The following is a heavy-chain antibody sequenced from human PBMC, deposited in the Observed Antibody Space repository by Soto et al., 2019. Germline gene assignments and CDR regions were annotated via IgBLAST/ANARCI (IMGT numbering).Heavy chain of an antibody. CDR2: ISYDGNNK. V-gene: IGHV3-30-3*01. CDR1: GFTFSSYA. CDR3: VRDRFGYSENWADRRSDY. D-gene: IGHD1-26*01. J-gene: IGHJ4*02. Sequence: PGGSLRLSCAASGFTFSSYAIHWVRQAPGKGLEWVAAISYDGNNKYYAESVRGRFTISRDNSKNMVNLQMNSLRAEDTAVHYCVRDRFGYSENWADRRSDYWGQGTLVTVSS.